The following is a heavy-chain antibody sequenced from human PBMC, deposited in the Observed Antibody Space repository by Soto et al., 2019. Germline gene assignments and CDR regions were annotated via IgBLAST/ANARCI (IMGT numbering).Heavy chain of an antibody. D-gene: IGHD3-9*01. V-gene: IGHV1-69*01. J-gene: IGHJ5*02. Sequence: QVRLVQSGAEVRKPGSSVTVSCKASGGTFNHSAIIWVRQAPGQGLVWIGGIVPMLGTTHFAPNFQDRVTITADDSTTTASLELRSLRSDDTAVYYCARQIFAADPWGQGTLVIVSS. CDR2: IVPMLGTT. CDR1: GGTFNHSA. CDR3: ARQIFAADP.